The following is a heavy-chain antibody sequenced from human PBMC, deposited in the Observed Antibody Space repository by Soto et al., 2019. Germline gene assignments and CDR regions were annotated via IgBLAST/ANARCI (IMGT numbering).Heavy chain of an antibody. CDR3: ARGSANYYYYYYMDV. V-gene: IGHV1-8*01. CDR1: GYTFTSYD. Sequence: ASVKVSCKASGYTFTSYDIHWVRQATGHGLEWMGWMNPNSGNTGYAQKFQGRVTMTRNTSISIAYMELSSLRSEDTAVYYCARGSANYYYYYYMDVWGKGTTVTSP. D-gene: IGHD6-25*01. J-gene: IGHJ6*03. CDR2: MNPNSGNT.